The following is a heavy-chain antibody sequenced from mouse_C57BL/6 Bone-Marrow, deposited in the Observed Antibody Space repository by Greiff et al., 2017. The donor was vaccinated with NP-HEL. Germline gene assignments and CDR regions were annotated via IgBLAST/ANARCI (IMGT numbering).Heavy chain of an antibody. J-gene: IGHJ1*03. D-gene: IGHD2-5*01. CDR2: IDPSDSYT. V-gene: IGHV1-69*01. CDR1: GYTFTSYW. CDR3: ARGGSYYSKGGYFDV. Sequence: VQLQQPGAELVMPGASVKLSCKASGYTFTSYWMHWVKQRPGQGLEWIGEIDPSDSYTNYYQKFKGKSTLTVDKSSSTAYMQLSSLTSEDSAVYYCARGGSYYSKGGYFDVWGTGTTVTVSS.